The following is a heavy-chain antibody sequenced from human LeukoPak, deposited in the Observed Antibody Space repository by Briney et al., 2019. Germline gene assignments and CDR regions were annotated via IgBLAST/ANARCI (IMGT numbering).Heavy chain of an antibody. V-gene: IGHV3-23*01. Sequence: GGSLRLSCAASGFTFSTYAMSWVRQAPGKGLEWVSSLSGSGGSTYYADSVKGRFTISRDNSKNTLYLQMNSLRAEDTAVYYCATAAYYYYMDVWGKGTTVTVSS. CDR1: GFTFSTYA. CDR2: LSGSGGST. J-gene: IGHJ6*03. CDR3: ATAAYYYYMDV.